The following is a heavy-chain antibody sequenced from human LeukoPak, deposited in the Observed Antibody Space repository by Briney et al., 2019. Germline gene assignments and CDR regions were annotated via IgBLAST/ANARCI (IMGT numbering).Heavy chain of an antibody. CDR3: ARGGTAMVNAYYYYGMDV. CDR1: GFTFSSYS. D-gene: IGHD5-18*01. J-gene: IGHJ6*04. CDR2: ISSSSSYI. Sequence: GGSLRLSCAASGFTFSSYSMNWVRQAPGKGLEWVSSISSSSSYIYYADSVKGRFTISRDNAKNSLYLQMSSLGAEDTAVYYCARGGTAMVNAYYYYGMDVWGKGTTVTVSS. V-gene: IGHV3-21*01.